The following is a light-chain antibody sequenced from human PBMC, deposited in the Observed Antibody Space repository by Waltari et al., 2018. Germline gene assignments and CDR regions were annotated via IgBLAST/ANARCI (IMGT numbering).Light chain of an antibody. CDR3: QQYDGEVVT. J-gene: IGKJ4*01. CDR1: QSVTSIS. CDR2: GTS. V-gene: IGKV3-20*01. Sequence: EIVLTQSPGTLSLSPRERATLSCRASQSVTSISLSWYQQKLGQAPRLLIYGTSSRATGTPDRFSGSGSGTDFTLTISRLEPEDVAVYYCQQYDGEVVTFGGGTKVEI.